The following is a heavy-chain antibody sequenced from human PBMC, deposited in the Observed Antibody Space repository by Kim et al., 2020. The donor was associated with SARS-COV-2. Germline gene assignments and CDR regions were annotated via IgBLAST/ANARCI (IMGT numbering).Heavy chain of an antibody. J-gene: IGHJ4*02. CDR2: ISWNSGSI. CDR1: GFPFDDYA. V-gene: IGHV3-9*01. D-gene: IGHD3-9*01. Sequence: GVSLRLSCAASGFPFDDYAMHWVRQAPGKGLEWVSGISWNSGSIGYADSVKGRFTISRDNAKNSLYLQMNSLRAEDTALYYCAKRTYYDILTGQFDYWGQGTLVTV. CDR3: AKRTYYDILTGQFDY.